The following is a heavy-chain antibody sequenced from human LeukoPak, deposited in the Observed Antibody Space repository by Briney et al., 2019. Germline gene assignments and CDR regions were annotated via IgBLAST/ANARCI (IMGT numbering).Heavy chain of an antibody. D-gene: IGHD3-10*01. Sequence: GGSLRLSYAASGFTFSDYYMSWIRQAPGKGLEWVSYISSSSSYTNYADSVKGRFTISRDNAKNSLYLQMNSLRAEDTAVYYCARAYYGSGSYRSYYFDYRGQGTLVTVSS. J-gene: IGHJ4*02. CDR2: ISSSSSYT. V-gene: IGHV3-11*05. CDR3: ARAYYGSGSYRSYYFDY. CDR1: GFTFSDYY.